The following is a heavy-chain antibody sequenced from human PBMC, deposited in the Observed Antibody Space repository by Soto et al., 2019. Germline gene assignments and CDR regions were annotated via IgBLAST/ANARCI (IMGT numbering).Heavy chain of an antibody. D-gene: IGHD2-15*01. CDR2: INHSGST. J-gene: IGHJ4*02. Sequence: SEPMSLTYAVYGGTIRGYCGRWIRQPPGKGLEWIGEINHSGSTNYNPSLKSRVTISVDTSKNQFSLRLSSVTAADTAVYYCARAFSDRDMTTFVDYWGQGTLVTVSS. CDR1: GGTIRGYC. V-gene: IGHV4-34*01. CDR3: ARAFSDRDMTTFVDY.